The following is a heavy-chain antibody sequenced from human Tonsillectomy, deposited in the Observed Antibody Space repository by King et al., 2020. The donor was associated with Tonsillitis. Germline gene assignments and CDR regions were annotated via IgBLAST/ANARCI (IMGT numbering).Heavy chain of an antibody. CDR2: ITPIFGTA. Sequence: QLVQSGAEVKKPGSSVKVSCKASGGTFSSYTFSWVRQAPGQGLEWMGGITPIFGTANYAQKFQGRVTITADEPTSTAYMELSSLRSEDTAVYYCAIDDFSGNSCYGYYFDYWGQGTLVTVSS. D-gene: IGHD2-15*01. V-gene: IGHV1-69*12. CDR3: AIDDFSGNSCYGYYFDY. CDR1: GGTFSSYT. J-gene: IGHJ4*02.